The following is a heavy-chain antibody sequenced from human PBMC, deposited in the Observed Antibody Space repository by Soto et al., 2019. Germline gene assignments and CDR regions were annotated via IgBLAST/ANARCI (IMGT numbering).Heavy chain of an antibody. CDR1: AGTINSGDYF. D-gene: IGHD5-12*01. CDR2: IFYTGST. V-gene: IGHV4-30-4*01. CDR3: ARVKATLYRHYYFDY. Sequence: SETLSLTCSVSAGTINSGDYFWSWIRQPPGKGLEWIESIFYTGSTYYSPALKSRASMSMDTSKNPFSLRLRSLTAADTAVYFCARVKATLYRHYYFDYWGQGTPVTVSS. J-gene: IGHJ4*02.